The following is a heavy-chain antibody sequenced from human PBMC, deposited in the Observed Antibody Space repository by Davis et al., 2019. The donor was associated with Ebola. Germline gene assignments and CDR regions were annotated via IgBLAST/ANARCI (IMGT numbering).Heavy chain of an antibody. V-gene: IGHV1-69*13. Sequence: AASVKVSCKAAGGNFNNYVISWVRQAPGQGLDWMGGIIPLFGTAKYAEKFQGRVTITADASTSTAYMELSSLTSEGTAIYYCARGGVVLAARIYFDSWGQGTLVSVSS. J-gene: IGHJ4*02. CDR1: GGNFNNYV. CDR2: IIPLFGTA. D-gene: IGHD2-15*01. CDR3: ARGGVVLAARIYFDS.